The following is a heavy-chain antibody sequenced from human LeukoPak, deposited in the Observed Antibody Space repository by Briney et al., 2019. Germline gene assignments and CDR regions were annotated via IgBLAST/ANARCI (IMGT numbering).Heavy chain of an antibody. Sequence: GALRLSCAASGFTVSSNYMSWVRQAPGKGLEWVSVIYSGGSTYYADSVKGRFTISRDNSKNTLYLQMNSLRAEDTAVYYCARDRWDRNYYDSSGYYQGAFDIWGQGTMVTVSS. J-gene: IGHJ3*02. V-gene: IGHV3-66*01. CDR1: GFTVSSNY. D-gene: IGHD3-22*01. CDR2: IYSGGST. CDR3: ARDRWDRNYYDSSGYYQGAFDI.